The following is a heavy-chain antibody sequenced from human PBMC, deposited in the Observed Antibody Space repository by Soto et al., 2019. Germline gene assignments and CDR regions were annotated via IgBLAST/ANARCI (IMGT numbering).Heavy chain of an antibody. J-gene: IGHJ6*02. CDR1: GYSLTRYW. Sequence: PGESLNISCTGSGYSLTRYWIGWVRQMPGKGLEWMGIIYPGDSDIRYSPSFQGQVTISADKSISTAYLQWSSLKASDTAMYYCARPREAGKYYYGVDVWGQGTTVTVSS. CDR2: IYPGDSDI. V-gene: IGHV5-51*01. D-gene: IGHD6-19*01. CDR3: ARPREAGKYYYGVDV.